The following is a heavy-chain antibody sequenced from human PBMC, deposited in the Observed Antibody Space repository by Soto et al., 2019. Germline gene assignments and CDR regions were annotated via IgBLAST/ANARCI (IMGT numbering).Heavy chain of an antibody. D-gene: IGHD3-16*01. V-gene: IGHV3-23*01. Sequence: EVQLLESGGGLVQPGGSLRLSCVASGFTFNNYAMSWVRQAPGKGLDWVASISISGDRTYYASVEGLFTISRDNSKIKLYMHMSSLRAEDSSVSYFAIVQATWGLIDPGDYWGQGTLVTVSP. J-gene: IGHJ4*02. CDR2: ISISGDRT. CDR3: AIVQATWGLIDPGDY. CDR1: GFTFNNYA.